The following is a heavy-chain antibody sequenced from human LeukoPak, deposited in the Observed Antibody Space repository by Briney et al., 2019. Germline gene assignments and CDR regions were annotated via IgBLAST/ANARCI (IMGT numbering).Heavy chain of an antibody. CDR3: AREGAYCSGGSCYSFFDY. CDR1: GYTFTGYY. CDR2: INPNSGGT. V-gene: IGHV1-2*06. Sequence: GASVKVSCKASGYTFTGYYMYWVRQAPGQGLEWMGRINPNSGGTNYAQKFQGRVTMTRDTSISTAYMELSRLRSDDTAVYYCAREGAYCSGGSCYSFFDYWGQGTLVTVSS. J-gene: IGHJ4*02. D-gene: IGHD2-15*01.